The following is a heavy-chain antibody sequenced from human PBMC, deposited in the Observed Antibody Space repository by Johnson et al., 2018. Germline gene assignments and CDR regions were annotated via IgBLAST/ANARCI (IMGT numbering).Heavy chain of an antibody. V-gene: IGHV3-64*01. CDR3: ARGIVGATYDAFDI. CDR2: ISSNGGST. D-gene: IGHD1-26*01. CDR1: GFTFSSYA. Sequence: QLVESGGGLVQPGGSLRLSCAASGFTFSSYAMHWVRQAPGQGLEYVSAISSNGGSTYYANSVKGRFTISRDNSKNTLYLQMGSLRAEDMAVYYCARGIVGATYDAFDIWGQGTMVTVSS. J-gene: IGHJ3*02.